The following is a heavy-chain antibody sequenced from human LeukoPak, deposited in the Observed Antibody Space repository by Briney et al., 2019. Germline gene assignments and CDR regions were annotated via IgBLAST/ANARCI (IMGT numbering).Heavy chain of an antibody. D-gene: IGHD6-19*01. Sequence: GGSLRLSCVASGFTFSNYWMTWVRQAPGKGLQWVANIRQEGNERYFVDSVKGRFTISRDNAKNSLYLQMNSLRAEDTAFYYCARLVAGAGITYWGQGTLVTVSS. CDR3: ARLVAGAGITY. V-gene: IGHV3-7*05. J-gene: IGHJ4*02. CDR2: IRQEGNER. CDR1: GFTFSNYW.